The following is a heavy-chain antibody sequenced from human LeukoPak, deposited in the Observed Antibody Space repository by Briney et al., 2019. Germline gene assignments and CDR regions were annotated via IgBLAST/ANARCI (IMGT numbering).Heavy chain of an antibody. J-gene: IGHJ6*03. CDR3: ARVPYGDLAV. CDR1: GFTFSSYA. D-gene: IGHD4-17*01. Sequence: GGSLRLSCAASGFTFSSYAMSWVRQAPGKGLEWVSSMSGSGGSTYYADSVKGRFTISRDDSKNTLYLQMNSLRAEDTAVYYCARVPYGDLAVWAKGPTVTVP. V-gene: IGHV3-23*01. CDR2: MSGSGGST.